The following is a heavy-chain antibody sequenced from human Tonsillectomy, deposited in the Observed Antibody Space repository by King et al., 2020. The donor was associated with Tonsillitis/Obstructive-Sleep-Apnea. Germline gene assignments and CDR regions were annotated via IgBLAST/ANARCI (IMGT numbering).Heavy chain of an antibody. D-gene: IGHD2-21*01. CDR2: IFHSGST. J-gene: IGHJ1*01. CDR3: ARLCGACYPQYFAR. V-gene: IGHV4-4*02. Sequence: VQLQESGPGLVKPSGTLSLTCAVSGGSISSSSWWSWVRQPPGKGLEWIGEIFHSGSTDYNPSLKSRVTITLDQSRNHYSLKLSSVTAADTAVYYCARLCGACYPQYFARWGQGTLITVSS. CDR1: GGSISSSSW.